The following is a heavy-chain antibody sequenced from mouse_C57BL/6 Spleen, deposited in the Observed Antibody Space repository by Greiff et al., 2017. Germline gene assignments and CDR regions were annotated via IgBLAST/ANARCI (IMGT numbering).Heavy chain of an antibody. D-gene: IGHD2-3*01. V-gene: IGHV1-55*01. Sequence: VQLQQPGAELVKPGASVKMSCKASGYTFTGYWITWVKQRPGQGLEWIGDIYPGSGSTNYNEKFKGKATLTVDTSSTTAYMQLSSLTSEDSAVYYCARDGSFDYWGQGTTLTVSS. CDR2: IYPGSGST. CDR1: GYTFTGYW. CDR3: ARDGSFDY. J-gene: IGHJ2*01.